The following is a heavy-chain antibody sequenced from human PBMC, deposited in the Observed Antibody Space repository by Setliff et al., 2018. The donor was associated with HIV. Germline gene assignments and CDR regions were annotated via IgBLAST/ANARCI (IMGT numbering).Heavy chain of an antibody. CDR2: LYYSGKT. Sequence: SETLSLTCTVSGDSVSSKTYYWGWIRQPPGKGLAWIGSLYYSGKTKYNPSLESRVTISVDTSKNQFSLKFRSVTDADTAVYYCARVEGKLRGVVPDHWGQGTLVTVSS. V-gene: IGHV4-39*02. J-gene: IGHJ4*02. CDR1: GDSVSSKTYY. CDR3: ARVEGKLRGVVPDH. D-gene: IGHD3-10*01.